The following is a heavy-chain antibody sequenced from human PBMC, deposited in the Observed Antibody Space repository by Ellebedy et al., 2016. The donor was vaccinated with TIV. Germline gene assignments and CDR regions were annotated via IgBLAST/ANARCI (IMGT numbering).Heavy chain of an antibody. CDR2: ISGSGGST. V-gene: IGHV3-23*01. D-gene: IGHD3-9*01. CDR3: AREGWLLRYFDWLLSGVWYFDY. Sequence: ESLKISXAASGFTFSSYAMSWVRQAPGKGLEWVSAISGSGGSTYYADSVKGRFTISRDNSKNTLYLQMNSLRAEDTAVYYCAREGWLLRYFDWLLSGVWYFDYWGQGTLVTVSS. CDR1: GFTFSSYA. J-gene: IGHJ4*02.